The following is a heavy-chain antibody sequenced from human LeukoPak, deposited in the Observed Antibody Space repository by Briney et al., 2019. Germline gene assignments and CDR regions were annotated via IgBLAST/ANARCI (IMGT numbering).Heavy chain of an antibody. J-gene: IGHJ4*02. CDR1: GFTFSSYW. CDR3: ARGEWLRFFGY. V-gene: IGHV3-74*01. CDR2: ISSDGSST. Sequence: GGSLRLSCAASGFTFSSYWMHWVRQAPGKGLVWVSRISSDGSSTSYADSVKGRFTISRDNAKNTLYLQMNSLRAEDTAVYYCARGEWLRFFGYWGQGTLVTVSS. D-gene: IGHD5-12*01.